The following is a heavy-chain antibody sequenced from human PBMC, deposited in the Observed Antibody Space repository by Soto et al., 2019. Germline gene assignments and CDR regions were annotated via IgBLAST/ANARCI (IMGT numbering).Heavy chain of an antibody. CDR2: ISGSGGTI. CDR3: ARETGLRSSGWSYYFDF. D-gene: IGHD6-19*01. CDR1: GFTLSSYS. V-gene: IGHV3-48*02. J-gene: IGHJ4*02. Sequence: EVQLVESGGGMVQPGGSLRVSCAASGFTLSSYSMHWVRQAPGKGLEWVSYISGSGGTIYYADSVKGRFTISRDNAKNSLSVQMNSLRDEDTAAYFCARETGLRSSGWSYYFDFWGQGTRVTVSS.